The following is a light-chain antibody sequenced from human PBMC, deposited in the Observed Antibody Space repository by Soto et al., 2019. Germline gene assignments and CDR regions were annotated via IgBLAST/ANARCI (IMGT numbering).Light chain of an antibody. CDR3: IQVLQTPPWT. CDR2: FGS. CDR1: QSLLHSDGYNY. V-gene: IGKV2-28*01. J-gene: IGKJ1*01. Sequence: DLVMTQSPRSLPVTLGESASISCRSSQSLLHSDGYNYLQWYLQKPGQSPQLLIYFGSHRASGVPDRFSGSGSGTDFTLQISRVEAEDVGVYYCIQVLQTPPWTFGQGTKVEIK.